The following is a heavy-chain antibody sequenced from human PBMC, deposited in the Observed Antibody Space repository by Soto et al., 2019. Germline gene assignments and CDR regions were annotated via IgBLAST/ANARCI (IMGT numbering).Heavy chain of an antibody. CDR2: ITSSSSYI. J-gene: IGHJ5*02. V-gene: IGHV3-21*01. D-gene: IGHD3-3*01. CDR1: GFTFSSYT. CDR3: ARESALGFDP. Sequence: GGSLRLSCAASGFTFSSYTMNWVRQAPGKGLEWVSSITSSSSYIYYADSVKGRFTISRDNAKNSLYLQMNSLSDEDTAVYYCARESALGFDPWGQGTLVTFSS.